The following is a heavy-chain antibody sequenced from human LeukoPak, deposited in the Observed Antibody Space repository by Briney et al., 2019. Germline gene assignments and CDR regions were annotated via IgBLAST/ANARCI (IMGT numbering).Heavy chain of an antibody. CDR1: GGSIGSSYYY. Sequence: SETLSLTCTVSGGSIGSSYYYWGWIRQPPGKGLEWIGSIYDSGSTYYNPSLKSRVTISVDTSKNQFSLKLSSVTAADTAVYYCARHEAGWFDPWGQGTLVTVSS. CDR3: ARHEAGWFDP. V-gene: IGHV4-39*01. D-gene: IGHD6-25*01. CDR2: IYDSGST. J-gene: IGHJ5*02.